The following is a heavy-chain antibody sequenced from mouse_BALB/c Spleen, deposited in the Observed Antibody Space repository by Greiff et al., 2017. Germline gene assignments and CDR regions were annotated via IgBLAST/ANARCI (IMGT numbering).Heavy chain of an antibody. CDR3: ARSGLGLVWPMDY. D-gene: IGHD2-10*02. CDR1: GYTFTSYD. Sequence: VKRVESGAELVKPGASVKLSCKASGYTFTSYDINWVRQRPEQGLEWIGRIFPGDGSTKYNEKFKGKATLTTDKSSSTAYMQLSRLTSEDSAVYFCARSGLGLVWPMDYWGQGTSVTVSS. J-gene: IGHJ4*01. CDR2: IFPGDGST. V-gene: IGHV1-85*01.